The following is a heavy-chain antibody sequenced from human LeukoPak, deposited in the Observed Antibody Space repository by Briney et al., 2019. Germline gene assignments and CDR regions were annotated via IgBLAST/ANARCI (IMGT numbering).Heavy chain of an antibody. D-gene: IGHD2-21*01. CDR1: GFTVINNY. Sequence: QTGGSLRLSCAASGFTVINNYMTWVRQAPGKGLEWVSVIYSGGTTHYADSVKGRFTISRDNSKNTLYLQMNSLRVDDTAVYYCSTSPSCGVWGKGTTVTVSS. J-gene: IGHJ6*04. CDR3: STSPSCGV. V-gene: IGHV3-53*01. CDR2: IYSGGTT.